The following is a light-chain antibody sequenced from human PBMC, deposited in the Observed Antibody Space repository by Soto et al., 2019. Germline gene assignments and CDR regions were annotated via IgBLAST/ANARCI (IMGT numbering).Light chain of an antibody. CDR3: QQYDRFPYT. J-gene: IGKJ2*01. CDR1: QSLSYW. V-gene: IGKV1-5*03. Sequence: DIQMTQSPSTLSASVGDTVTITCRASQSLSYWLAWYQQKPGQAPKLLIHKASTLESGVPSRFSGSGSWTEFTLTISSLQPDDFATFYCQQYDRFPYTFGQGTNLQIK. CDR2: KAS.